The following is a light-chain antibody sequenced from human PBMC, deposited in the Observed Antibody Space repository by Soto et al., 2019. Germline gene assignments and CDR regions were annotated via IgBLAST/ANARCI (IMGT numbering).Light chain of an antibody. V-gene: IGKV1-9*01. Sequence: DIQLTQSPSFLSASVGDRVTITCRASQDINTYLAWYQQKPGKAPKLLIFAASTLQNGIPSRFRGSGSGKEFTVTITSLQLQDFAPYYCQQRKSNQITLGQGTRQEIK. CDR2: AAS. J-gene: IGKJ5*01. CDR1: QDINTY. CDR3: QQRKSNQIT.